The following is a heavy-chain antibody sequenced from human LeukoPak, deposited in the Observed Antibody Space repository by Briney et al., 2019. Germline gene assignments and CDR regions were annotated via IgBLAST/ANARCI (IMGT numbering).Heavy chain of an antibody. CDR2: SSGSDDGT. J-gene: IGHJ4*02. CDR3: ARDHQRVGWYPDFDY. CDR1: GFIFSSYA. Sequence: GGSLRLSCAASGFIFSSYAMSWVRQAPGKGLEWVSASSGSDDGTEYADSVKGRFTISRDNSKNTLYLQMNSLRAEDTAVYYCARDHQRVGWYPDFDYWGQGTLVTVSS. D-gene: IGHD6-19*01. V-gene: IGHV3-23*01.